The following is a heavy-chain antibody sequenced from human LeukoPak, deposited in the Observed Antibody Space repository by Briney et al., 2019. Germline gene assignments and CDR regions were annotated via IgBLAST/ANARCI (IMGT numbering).Heavy chain of an antibody. Sequence: PGGSLRLSCAASGFTFSSYAMRWVRQAPGKGLEWVSAISGSGGSTYYADSVKGRFTISRDNSKNTLYLQMNSLRVEDTAVYYCAKVLRRGEYQLLTPYYFDYWGQGTLVTVSS. D-gene: IGHD2-2*01. CDR2: ISGSGGST. CDR3: AKVLRRGEYQLLTPYYFDY. V-gene: IGHV3-23*01. CDR1: GFTFSSYA. J-gene: IGHJ4*02.